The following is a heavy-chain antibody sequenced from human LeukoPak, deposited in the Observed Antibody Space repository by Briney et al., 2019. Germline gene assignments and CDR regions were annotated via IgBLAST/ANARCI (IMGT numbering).Heavy chain of an antibody. Sequence: GASVKVSCKASGGTFSSYAISWVRQAPGQGLEWMGGIIPIFGTANYAQKFQGRVTITTDESTSTAYMELSSLRSEDTAVYYCAGSPVRWLPFDYWGQGTLVTVSS. J-gene: IGHJ4*02. D-gene: IGHD5-24*01. CDR3: AGSPVRWLPFDY. V-gene: IGHV1-69*05. CDR2: IIPIFGTA. CDR1: GGTFSSYA.